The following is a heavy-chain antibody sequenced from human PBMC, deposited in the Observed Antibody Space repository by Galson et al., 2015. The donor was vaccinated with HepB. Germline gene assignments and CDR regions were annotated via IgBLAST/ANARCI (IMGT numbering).Heavy chain of an antibody. V-gene: IGHV1-18*01. CDR1: GYTLIELS. Sequence: VKVSCKVSGYTLIELSIHWVRQAPGQGVEWMGWISTKRGNTKHAQRLQGRVTMTTETSTNTAYMELRSLRSADTAVYYCARDVDWALDYWGQGTLVTVSS. CDR2: ISTKRGNT. CDR3: ARDVDWALDY. D-gene: IGHD3-9*01. J-gene: IGHJ4*02.